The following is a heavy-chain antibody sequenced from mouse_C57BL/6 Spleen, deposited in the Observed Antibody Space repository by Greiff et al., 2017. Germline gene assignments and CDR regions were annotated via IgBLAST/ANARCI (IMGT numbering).Heavy chain of an antibody. CDR2: IHPNSGST. D-gene: IGHD1-1*01. V-gene: IGHV1-64*01. J-gene: IGHJ4*01. CDR3: TKIGYYGSSSLYYAKGG. Sequence: QVQLQQPGAELVKPGASVKLSCKASGYTFTSYWMHWVKQRPGQGLEWIGMIHPNSGSTNYNEKFKSKATLTVDKSSSTAYMQLSSLTSEDSAVYYCTKIGYYGSSSLYYAKGGWGKGASVTVAT. CDR1: GYTFTSYW.